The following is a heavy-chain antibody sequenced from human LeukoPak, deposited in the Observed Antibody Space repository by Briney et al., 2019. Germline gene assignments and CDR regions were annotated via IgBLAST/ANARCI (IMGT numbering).Heavy chain of an antibody. V-gene: IGHV4-4*02. CDR3: AREVSGRGRYYGMDV. CDR1: GGSTGASINSPNW. D-gene: IGHD3-10*01. CDR2: IYYSGST. J-gene: IGHJ6*02. Sequence: SETLSLTCAVSGGSTGASINSPNWWSWVRQPPGKGLEWIGYIYYSGSTNYNPSLKSRVTISVDTSKNQFSLKLSSVTAADTAVYYCAREVSGRGRYYGMDVWGQGTTVTVSS.